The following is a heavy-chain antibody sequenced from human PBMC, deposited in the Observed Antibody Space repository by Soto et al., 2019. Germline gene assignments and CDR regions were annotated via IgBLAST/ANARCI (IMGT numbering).Heavy chain of an antibody. V-gene: IGHV4-59*08. J-gene: IGHJ4*02. Sequence: SETLSLTCTVSGGSISSYYWSWIRQPPGKGLEWIGYIYYSGSTNYNPSLKSRVTISVDTSKNQFSLKLSSVTAEDTAVYFCAKRRGAGGHFDYWGQGALVTVAS. CDR3: AKRRGAGGHFDY. CDR1: GGSISSYY. CDR2: IYYSGST. D-gene: IGHD2-15*01.